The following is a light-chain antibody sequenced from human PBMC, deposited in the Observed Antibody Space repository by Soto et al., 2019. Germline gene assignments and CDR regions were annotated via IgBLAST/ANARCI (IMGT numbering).Light chain of an antibody. CDR3: QQYDNLPLT. CDR1: QDINYA. J-gene: IGKJ4*01. CDR2: DAY. V-gene: IGKV1-33*01. Sequence: DIKMTQSPSSLSASVGDGVTITCQASQDINYALNWYQQKPGRAPKLLIHDAYTLEGGAPSRFIGRGSGTDFTLTISSLQTEDIATYYCQQYDNLPLTFGGGTKVEMK.